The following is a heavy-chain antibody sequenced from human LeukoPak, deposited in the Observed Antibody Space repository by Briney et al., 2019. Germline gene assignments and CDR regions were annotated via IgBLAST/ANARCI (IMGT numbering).Heavy chain of an antibody. CDR3: ASTGDSSSWYYYYYGMDV. V-gene: IGHV1-18*01. Sequence: ASVKVSCKASGYTFTSYGISWVRQAPGQGLEWMGWISAYNGNTNYAQKLQGRVTMTTDTSTSTAYMELRSLRSDDTAVYYCASTGDSSSWYYYYYGMDVWGQGTTVTVSS. J-gene: IGHJ6*02. CDR1: GYTFTSYG. D-gene: IGHD6-13*01. CDR2: ISAYNGNT.